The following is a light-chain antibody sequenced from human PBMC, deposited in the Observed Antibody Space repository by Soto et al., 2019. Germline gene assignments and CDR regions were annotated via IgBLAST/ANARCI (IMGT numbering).Light chain of an antibody. V-gene: IGKV1-5*03. CDR2: KAS. CDR3: QQYNSYLIT. J-gene: IGKJ5*01. CDR1: QSIIIW. Sequence: DIQMTQSPSTLSASVGDRVTITCRASQSIIIWLAWYQQKPGKAPKLLIYKASSLESGVPSRFSGSGSGTEFTLTISSLQPDDFATYYCQQYNSYLITFGQGTRLEIK.